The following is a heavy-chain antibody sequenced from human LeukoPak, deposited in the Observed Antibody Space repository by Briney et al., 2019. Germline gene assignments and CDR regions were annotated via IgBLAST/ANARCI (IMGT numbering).Heavy chain of an antibody. CDR3: ARDGYGPTDY. V-gene: IGHV4-59*11. D-gene: IGHD5-18*01. J-gene: IGHJ4*02. CDR1: GGSFTGPY. CDR2: IYHNGDT. Sequence: PSETLSLTCTVSGGSFTGPYWSWIRQTPGKGLEWIGYIYHNGDTKYDPSLKSRVAMSVDTSKNQFSLKLSSVTPADTAVYYCARDGYGPTDYWGKGPLVTVSS.